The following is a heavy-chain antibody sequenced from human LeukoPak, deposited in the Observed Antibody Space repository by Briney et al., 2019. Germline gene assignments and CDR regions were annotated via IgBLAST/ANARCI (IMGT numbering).Heavy chain of an antibody. CDR3: ARGGGFGSPPAY. Sequence: PSETLSLTCTVSGGSISNYYWSWLRQPPGKGLEWIGYIYHSGSVNYNPSLKSRVTISVDTTNNQFSLKLNSVTAADTAVYYCARGGGFGSPPAYWGQGTLVTVSS. CDR1: GGSISNYY. J-gene: IGHJ4*02. V-gene: IGHV4-59*01. CDR2: IYHSGSV. D-gene: IGHD3-10*01.